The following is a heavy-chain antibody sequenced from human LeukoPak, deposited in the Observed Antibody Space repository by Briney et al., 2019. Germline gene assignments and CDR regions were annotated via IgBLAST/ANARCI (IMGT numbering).Heavy chain of an antibody. CDR2: IYYSGST. CDR3: ARGPPRYDYVWGSYRSPHFDY. J-gene: IGHJ4*02. D-gene: IGHD3-16*02. Sequence: SETLSLTCTVSGGSISSYYWSWIRQPPGKGLEWIGYIYYSGSTNYNPSLKSRVTISVDTSKNQFSLKLSSVTAADTAVYYCARGPPRYDYVWGSYRSPHFDYWGQGTLVTVSS. V-gene: IGHV4-59*12. CDR1: GGSISSYY.